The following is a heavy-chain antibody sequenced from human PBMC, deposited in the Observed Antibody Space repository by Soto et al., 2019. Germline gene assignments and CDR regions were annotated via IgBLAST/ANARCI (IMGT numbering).Heavy chain of an antibody. CDR2: IDWDDDK. CDR3: ARMGGRYPYYYYGMDV. CDR1: GFSLSTSGMR. J-gene: IGHJ6*02. D-gene: IGHD3-16*02. Sequence: ESGPTLVNPTQTLTLTCTFSGFSLSTSGMRVSWIRQPPGKALEWLARIDWDDDKFYSTSLKTRLTISKDTSKNQVVLTMTNMDPVDTATYYCARMGGRYPYYYYGMDVWGQGTTVTVSS. V-gene: IGHV2-70*04.